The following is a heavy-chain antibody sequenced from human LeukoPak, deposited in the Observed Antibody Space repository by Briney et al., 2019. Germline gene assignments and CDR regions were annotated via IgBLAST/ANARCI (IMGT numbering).Heavy chain of an antibody. Sequence: NASETLSLTCTVSGGSISSYYWSWIRQPPGKGLEWIGYIYYSGSTNYNPSLKSRVTISVDTSKNQFSLKLSSVTAADTAVYYCARQGYFDWLLPDYWGQGTLVTVSS. J-gene: IGHJ4*02. CDR3: ARQGYFDWLLPDY. CDR1: GGSISSYY. D-gene: IGHD3-9*01. CDR2: IYYSGST. V-gene: IGHV4-59*08.